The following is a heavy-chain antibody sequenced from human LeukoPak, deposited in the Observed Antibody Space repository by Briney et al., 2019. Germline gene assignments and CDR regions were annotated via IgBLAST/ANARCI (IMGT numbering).Heavy chain of an antibody. CDR3: VKEGYYDNSGYPPHFDS. CDR1: GFTFSSYA. V-gene: IGHV3-64D*09. Sequence: VQAGVSLRLSCSASGFTFSSYAMHWVRPAPGKGLEYVSAMSSNGGRAYYADSVKGRFTISRDNSKNTLYLQMSSLRPEDTAVYYCVKEGYYDNSGYPPHFDSWGQGTLVTVSS. J-gene: IGHJ4*02. D-gene: IGHD3-22*01. CDR2: MSSNGGRA.